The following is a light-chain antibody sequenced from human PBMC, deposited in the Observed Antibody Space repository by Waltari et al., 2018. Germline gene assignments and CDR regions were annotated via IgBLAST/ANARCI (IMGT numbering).Light chain of an antibody. V-gene: IGKV3-11*01. CDR3: QQRSNWPRT. CDR2: SAS. Sequence: EIVLTQSPATLSLSPGEMATLSCKASQSVSSYLAWYQVKPGQAPRLLIYSASNMATGLPARFSGSGSGTDFTLTISSLEPEDFAVYYCQQRSNWPRTFGQGTKVEI. CDR1: QSVSSY. J-gene: IGKJ1*01.